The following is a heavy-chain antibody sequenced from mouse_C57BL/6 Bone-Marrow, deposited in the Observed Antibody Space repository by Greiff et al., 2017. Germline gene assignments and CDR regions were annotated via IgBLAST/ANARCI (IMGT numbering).Heavy chain of an antibody. CDR3: ARSATVVESYWYYDV. CDR2: INPNNGGT. D-gene: IGHD1-1*01. J-gene: IGHJ1*03. V-gene: IGHV1-18*01. Sequence: EVKLQQSGPELVQPGASVKIPCKASGYTFTAYNMDWVKQSPGKSLEWIGDINPNNGGTIYNQKFKGKATLTVDKSSSTAYMELRSLTSEDTAVYYSARSATVVESYWYYDVWGTGTTVTASS. CDR1: GYTFTAYN.